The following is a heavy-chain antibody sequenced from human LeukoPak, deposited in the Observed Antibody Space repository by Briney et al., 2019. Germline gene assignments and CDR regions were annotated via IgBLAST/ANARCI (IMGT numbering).Heavy chain of an antibody. D-gene: IGHD3-10*01. Sequence: GGSLRLSCAASAFTFSSYAMSWVRQAPGKGLEWVSAISRSGGGTYYEDSVKGRFTISRDNSKNSLYLQMSSLRAEDTAVYYCANYRSRFGESNPQYFDYWGQGTLVTVSS. CDR1: AFTFSSYA. CDR3: ANYRSRFGESNPQYFDY. V-gene: IGHV3-23*01. CDR2: ISRSGGGT. J-gene: IGHJ4*02.